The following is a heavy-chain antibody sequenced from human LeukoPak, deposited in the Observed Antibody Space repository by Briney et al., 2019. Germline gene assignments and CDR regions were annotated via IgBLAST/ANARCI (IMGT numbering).Heavy chain of an antibody. CDR3: ARAGYPDY. V-gene: IGHV3-48*03. D-gene: IGHD5-12*01. CDR2: ISTSGSTQ. CDR1: GFTFSSFE. Sequence: QPGGSLRLSCAASGFTFSSFEMNWVRQAPGKGLEWVSYISTSGSTQYYADSVKGRFTISRGNAKNSLFLQMNSLRAEDTAVYYCARAGYPDYWGQGTLVTVSS. J-gene: IGHJ4*02.